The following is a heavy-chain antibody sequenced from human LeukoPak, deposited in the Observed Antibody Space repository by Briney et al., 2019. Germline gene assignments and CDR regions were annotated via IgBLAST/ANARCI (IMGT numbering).Heavy chain of an antibody. D-gene: IGHD5-18*01. CDR2: IIPIFGTA. CDR1: GGTFSSYA. V-gene: IGHV1-69*13. J-gene: IGHJ3*02. CDR3: ARDLSYLDAFDI. Sequence: ASVKVSCKASGGTFSSYAISWVRQAPGQGLEWMGGIIPIFGTANYAQKFQGRVTITADESTSTAYMELSSLRSEDTAVYYCARDLSYLDAFDIWGQGTMVTVSS.